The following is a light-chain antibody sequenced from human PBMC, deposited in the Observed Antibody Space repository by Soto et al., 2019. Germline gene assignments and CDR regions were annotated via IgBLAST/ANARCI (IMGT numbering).Light chain of an antibody. J-gene: IGKJ1*01. V-gene: IGKV3D-20*01. CDR1: QSVSSN. CDR2: DAS. CDR3: QQYGSSPRT. Sequence: VMTQSPATLSLSPGESATLSCRASQSVSSNLAWYQQKPGQAPRLLIYDASNRAPGVPDRFSGSGSGTDCTLTISRLETEDFAVYYCQQYGSSPRTFGQGTKVDNK.